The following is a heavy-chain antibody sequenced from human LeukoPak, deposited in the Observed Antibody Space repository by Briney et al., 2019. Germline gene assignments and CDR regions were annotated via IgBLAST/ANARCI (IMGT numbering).Heavy chain of an antibody. CDR2: IKEDGSEK. CDR1: GFTFSNYW. CDR3: ARNDSPDY. D-gene: IGHD3-22*01. Sequence: GGSLRLSCAVSGFTFSNYWMSWVRQAPGKRLEWVANIKEDGSEKNYVDSVKGRFTISRDNAKNSLFLQMNSLRAEDTAVYYCARNDSPDYWGQGTLVTVSS. J-gene: IGHJ4*02. V-gene: IGHV3-7*01.